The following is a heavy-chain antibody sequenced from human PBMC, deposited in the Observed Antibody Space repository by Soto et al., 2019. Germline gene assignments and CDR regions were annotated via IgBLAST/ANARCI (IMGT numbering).Heavy chain of an antibody. CDR3: ARVAPTYYYGSGAWNMGYFDY. CDR2: INPSGGST. Sequence: ASVKVSCKASGYTFTSYYMHWVRQAPGQGLEWMGIINPSGGSTSYAQKFQGRVTMTRDTSTSTVCMELSSLRSEDTAVYYCARVAPTYYYGSGAWNMGYFDYWGQGTLVTVSS. CDR1: GYTFTSYY. J-gene: IGHJ4*02. V-gene: IGHV1-46*01. D-gene: IGHD3-10*01.